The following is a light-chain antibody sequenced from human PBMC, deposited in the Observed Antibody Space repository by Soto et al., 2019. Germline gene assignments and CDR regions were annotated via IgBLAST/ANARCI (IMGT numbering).Light chain of an antibody. J-gene: IGLJ3*02. Sequence: QSVLTQPASVSGSPGQSITVSCTGSSSDFGDDKYVSWYQQQPGKGPNLLIYGVNSRPSGISNRFSGSKSGNTASLTISGLQVEDEAEYFCSSFTTSRIWVFGGGTQLTVL. CDR1: SSDFGDDKY. CDR2: GVN. CDR3: SSFTTSRIWV. V-gene: IGLV2-14*01.